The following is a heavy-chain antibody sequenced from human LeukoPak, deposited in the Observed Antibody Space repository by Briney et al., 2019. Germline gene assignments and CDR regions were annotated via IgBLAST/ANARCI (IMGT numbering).Heavy chain of an antibody. Sequence: GESLKISCKGSGYSFTSYRIGWVRQMPGKGLEWMGIIYPGDSDTRYSPSFQGQVTISADKSISTAYLQWSSLKASDTAMYYCARQGSYNDYYYYGMDVWGQGTTVTVSS. CDR3: ARQGSYNDYYYYGMDV. J-gene: IGHJ6*02. D-gene: IGHD1-1*01. CDR1: GYSFTSYR. CDR2: IYPGDSDT. V-gene: IGHV5-51*01.